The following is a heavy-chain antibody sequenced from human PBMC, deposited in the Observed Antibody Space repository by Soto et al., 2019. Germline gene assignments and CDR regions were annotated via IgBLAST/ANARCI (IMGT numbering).Heavy chain of an antibody. CDR3: AREHSRSWFRFDY. CDR1: GYTFTSYA. CDR2: INAGNGNT. Sequence: QVQLVQSGAEVKKPGASVKVSCKASGYTFTSYAMHWVRQAPGQRLEWMGWINAGNGNTKYSQKFQGRVTITRDTSASTAYMELSSLRSEDTAVYYCAREHSRSWFRFDYWGQGTLVTVSS. D-gene: IGHD6-13*01. J-gene: IGHJ4*02. V-gene: IGHV1-3*01.